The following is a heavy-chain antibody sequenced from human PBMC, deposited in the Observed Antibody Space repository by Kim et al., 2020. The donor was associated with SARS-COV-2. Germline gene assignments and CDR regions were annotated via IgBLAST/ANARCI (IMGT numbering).Heavy chain of an antibody. V-gene: IGHV3-9*01. CDR3: AGRGTELPGEVDYYYYGIDV. J-gene: IGHJ6*02. CDR2: LSWNSGSI. Sequence: GGSLRLSCAASGFTFDDYAMHWVRQAPGKGLEWDSGLSWNSGSIGYADSVKGRLTISRDNAKNSQYLQMNSLRAEDTALYYCAGRGTELPGEVDYYYYGIDVWGQGTTVTVSS. D-gene: IGHD1-26*01. CDR1: GFTFDDYA.